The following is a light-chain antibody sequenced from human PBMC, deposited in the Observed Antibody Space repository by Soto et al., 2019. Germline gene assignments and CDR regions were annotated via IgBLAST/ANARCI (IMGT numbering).Light chain of an antibody. CDR3: QQYNNWPLT. Sequence: EIVITQSPATLSVSPGERATLSCRASQSVSSNLAWYQQKPGQAPRLLIYGASTRATGIPARFSGSGSGTEFTLTISSLQSEDFAVYYCQQYNNWPLTFGGGTEV. J-gene: IGKJ4*01. V-gene: IGKV3-15*01. CDR1: QSVSSN. CDR2: GAS.